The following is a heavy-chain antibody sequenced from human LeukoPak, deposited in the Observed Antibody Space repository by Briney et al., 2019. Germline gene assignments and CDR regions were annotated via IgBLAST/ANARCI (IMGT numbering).Heavy chain of an antibody. J-gene: IGHJ6*03. CDR1: GGSISSSLYY. CDR3: ARGAPAPPYYYYYMDV. V-gene: IGHV4-39*07. CDR2: IYYSGST. Sequence: SETLSLTCTVSGGSISSSLYYWGWICQPPGKGLEWIGSIYYSGSTYYNPSLKSRVTISVDTSKNQFSLKLSSVTAADTAVYYCARGAPAPPYYYYYMDVWGKGTTVTVSS. D-gene: IGHD2-15*01.